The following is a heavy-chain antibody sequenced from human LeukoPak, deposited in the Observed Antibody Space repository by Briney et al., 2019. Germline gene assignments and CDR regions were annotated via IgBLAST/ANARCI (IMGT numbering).Heavy chain of an antibody. D-gene: IGHD5-12*01. CDR1: GDSISSGSYY. CDR2: IYTSGST. CDR3: ARSCRILDIVATIRARLGGNGFDI. Sequence: PSHTLSLTCTVSGDSISSGSYYWSWIRQPAGKGLEWIGRIYTSGSTNYNPSLKSRLTISVDTSKNQFSLKLSSVTAADKAVYYCARSCRILDIVATIRARLGGNGFDIWGQGTMVTVSS. J-gene: IGHJ3*02. V-gene: IGHV4-61*02.